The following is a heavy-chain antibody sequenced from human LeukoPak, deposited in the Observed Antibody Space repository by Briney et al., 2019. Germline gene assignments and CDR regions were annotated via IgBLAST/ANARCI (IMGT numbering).Heavy chain of an antibody. CDR1: GFTFSHYG. CDR3: ARGEDYYDSSGPPHDAFDI. V-gene: IGHV3-30*03. CDR2: ISYDGSNK. D-gene: IGHD3-22*01. J-gene: IGHJ3*02. Sequence: PGGSLRLSCAASGFTFSHYGVHWVRQAPGKGLEWVAVISYDGSNKYYADSVKGRFTISRDNAKNSLYLEMNSLRAEDTAVYYCARGEDYYDSSGPPHDAFDIWGQGTMVTVSS.